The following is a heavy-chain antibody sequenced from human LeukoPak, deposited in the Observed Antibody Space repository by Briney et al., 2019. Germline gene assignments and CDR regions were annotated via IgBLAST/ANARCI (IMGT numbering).Heavy chain of an antibody. CDR1: GFTFSSYA. CDR3: ARQSYDILTGYPSPFDY. D-gene: IGHD3-9*01. J-gene: IGHJ4*02. CDR2: ISYDGGNK. V-gene: IGHV3-30-3*01. Sequence: PGGSLRLSCAASGFTFSSYAMHWVRQAPGKGLEWVAVISYDGGNKYYADSVKGRFTISRDNSKNTLYLQMNSLRAEDTAVYYCARQSYDILTGYPSPFDYWGQGTLVTVSS.